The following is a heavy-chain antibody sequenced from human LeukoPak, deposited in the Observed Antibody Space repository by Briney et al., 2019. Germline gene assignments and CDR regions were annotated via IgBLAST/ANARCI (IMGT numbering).Heavy chain of an antibody. CDR3: AKDINYYDPSGYYGYYGMDV. CDR2: ISGSGVST. V-gene: IGHV3-23*01. Sequence: GGSLRLSCAASGFTFSTYAMGWVRQAPGKGLEWVSAISGSGVSTYYADSVKGRFTISRDNSKNTLYLQMNSLRAEDTAVYYCAKDINYYDPSGYYGYYGMDVGGQGTTVTVS. J-gene: IGHJ6*02. D-gene: IGHD3-22*01. CDR1: GFTFSTYA.